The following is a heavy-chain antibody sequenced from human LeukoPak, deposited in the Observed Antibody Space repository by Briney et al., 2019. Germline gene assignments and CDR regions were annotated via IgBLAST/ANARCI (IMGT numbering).Heavy chain of an antibody. J-gene: IGHJ4*02. D-gene: IGHD3-22*01. Sequence: GGSLRLSCAASGFTFRSYEMNWVRQAPGKGLEWASYISSSGSTIYYADSVKGRFTISRDNAKNSLYLQMNSLRAEDTAVYYCARAHYYDSSGLDYWGQGTLVTVSS. CDR2: ISSSGSTI. CDR1: GFTFRSYE. V-gene: IGHV3-48*03. CDR3: ARAHYYDSSGLDY.